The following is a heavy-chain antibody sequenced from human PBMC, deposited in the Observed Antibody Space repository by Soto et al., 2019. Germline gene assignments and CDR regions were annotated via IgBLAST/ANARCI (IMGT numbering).Heavy chain of an antibody. CDR2: IYYSGST. V-gene: IGHV4-31*03. D-gene: IGHD6-19*01. CDR1: VGSISIGVYY. J-gene: IGHJ4*02. CDR3: ASGPLGIAVAGYFDY. Sequence: PSETLSLTCTFSVGSISIGVYYWSWIRQHPGKGLEWIGYIYYSGSTYYNPSLKSRVTISVDTSKNQFSLKLSSVTAADTAVYYCASGPLGIAVAGYFDYWGQGTLVTVS.